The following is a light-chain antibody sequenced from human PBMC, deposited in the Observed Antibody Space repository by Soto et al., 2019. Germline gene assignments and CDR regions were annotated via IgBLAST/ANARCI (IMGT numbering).Light chain of an antibody. CDR3: QQSLSTPWS. Sequence: DIQLTQSPSSLSASVGDRVTITCRPSQAINKYLSWFRQKPGKAPEPLIYDVSTLQSGVPSRFSGSGSGTYFTLTISSLQLDDFASYHCQQSLSTPWSFGQGTKV. CDR2: DVS. V-gene: IGKV1-39*01. CDR1: QAINKY. J-gene: IGKJ1*01.